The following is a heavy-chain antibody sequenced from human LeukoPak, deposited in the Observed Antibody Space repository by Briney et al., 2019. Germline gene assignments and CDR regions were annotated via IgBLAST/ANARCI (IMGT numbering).Heavy chain of an antibody. Sequence: GGSLRLSCAASGFTFSSYTMSWVRQAPGKGLEWVSAISGRGGSTYYAESVKGRFTISRDNSKNTLYLQMNSLRAEDTAVYYCAKDEWLGGVGYYFDYWGQGTMVTVSS. D-gene: IGHD6-19*01. CDR1: GFTFSSYT. CDR2: ISGRGGST. CDR3: AKDEWLGGVGYYFDY. V-gene: IGHV3-23*01. J-gene: IGHJ4*02.